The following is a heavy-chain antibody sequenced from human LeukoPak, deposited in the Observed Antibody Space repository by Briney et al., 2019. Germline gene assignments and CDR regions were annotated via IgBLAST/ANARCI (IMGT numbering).Heavy chain of an antibody. Sequence: SETLSLTCTVSSGSISSYYWSWIRQPPGKGLEWIGYIYYSGTTHCSPSLESRVTISIDTSKNQFSLKLSSVTAADTAVYYCARGSPVGDYWGQGTLVTVSS. V-gene: IGHV4-59*01. D-gene: IGHD3-10*01. CDR2: IYYSGTT. CDR1: SGSISSYY. J-gene: IGHJ4*02. CDR3: ARGSPVGDY.